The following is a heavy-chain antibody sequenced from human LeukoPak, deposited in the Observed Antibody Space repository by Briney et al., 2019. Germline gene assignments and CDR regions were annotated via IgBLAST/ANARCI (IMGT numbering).Heavy chain of an antibody. CDR2: INAGNGNT. CDR1: GYTFTSYA. V-gene: IGHV1-3*03. CDR3: ARDKQVGATHFDF. D-gene: IGHD1-26*01. Sequence: ASVKVSCKASGYTFTSYAMHWVRQAPGQRLEWMGWINAGNGNTKYSQEFQGRVTITRDTSASTAYMELSSLRSEDMAVYYCARDKQVGATHFDFWGQGTLVTVSS. J-gene: IGHJ4*02.